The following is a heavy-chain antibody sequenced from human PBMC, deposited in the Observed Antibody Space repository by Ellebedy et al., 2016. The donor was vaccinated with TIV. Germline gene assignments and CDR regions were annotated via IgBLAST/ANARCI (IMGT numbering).Heavy chain of an antibody. Sequence: GESLKISCAASGFTFSSYAMSWVRQAPGKGLEWVSAISGSGGSTYYADSVKGRFTISRDNSKNTLYLQMNSLRAEDTAVYYCAKGLMGDYDILTGRGSRVHYYGMDVWGQGTTVTVSS. V-gene: IGHV3-23*01. D-gene: IGHD3-9*01. CDR2: ISGSGGST. J-gene: IGHJ6*02. CDR1: GFTFSSYA. CDR3: AKGLMGDYDILTGRGSRVHYYGMDV.